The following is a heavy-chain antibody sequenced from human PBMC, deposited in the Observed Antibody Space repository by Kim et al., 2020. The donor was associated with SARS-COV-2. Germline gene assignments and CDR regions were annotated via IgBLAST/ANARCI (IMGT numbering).Heavy chain of an antibody. J-gene: IGHJ4*02. CDR2: T. CDR3: VKGTGSLGGSY. V-gene: IGHV3-64D*06. D-gene: IGHD3-16*01. Sequence: TYYASSGKGKFTITRENSENTLYLQMSSLRAEDTAVYYCVKGTGSLGGSYWGQGTLVTVSS.